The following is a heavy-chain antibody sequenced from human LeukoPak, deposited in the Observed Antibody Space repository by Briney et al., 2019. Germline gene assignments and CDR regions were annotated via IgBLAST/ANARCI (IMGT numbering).Heavy chain of an antibody. CDR3: AKVFLSGWGRGGNIDL. Sequence: PGGSLRLSCAASGFTFGSYVMGWFRQAPGKGLEWVSAIGYVGSNTYYADSVKGRFTISRDNSKNTLYLQMNSLRAEDTAVYCCAKVFLSGWGRGGNIDLWGKGTRVTVSS. CDR1: GFTFGSYV. V-gene: IGHV3-23*01. J-gene: IGHJ6*03. CDR2: IGYVGSNT. D-gene: IGHD3-10*01.